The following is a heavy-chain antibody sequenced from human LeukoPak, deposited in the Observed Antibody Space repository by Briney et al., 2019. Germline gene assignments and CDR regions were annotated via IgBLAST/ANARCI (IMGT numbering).Heavy chain of an antibody. CDR3: ASTYYYDSSGRNWFDP. CDR1: GYTFTGYY. Sequence: ASVEVSCKASGYTFTGYYMHWVRQAPGQGLEWMGRINPNGGGTNYAQKFQGRVTMTRDTSISTAYMELSRLRSDDTAVYYCASTYYYDSSGRNWFDPWGQGTLVTVSS. J-gene: IGHJ5*02. V-gene: IGHV1-2*06. CDR2: INPNGGGT. D-gene: IGHD3-22*01.